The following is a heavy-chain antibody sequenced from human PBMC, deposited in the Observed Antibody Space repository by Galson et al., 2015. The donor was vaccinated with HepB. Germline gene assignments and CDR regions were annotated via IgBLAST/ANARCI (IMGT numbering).Heavy chain of an antibody. D-gene: IGHD2/OR15-2a*01. CDR3: ARDSRLELRLNNYFSYGMDV. J-gene: IGHJ6*02. CDR1: GYTFTSYN. V-gene: IGHV1-3*04. Sequence: SVKVSCKASGYTFTSYNMHWVRQAPGQSLEWMGWINTGNGHTKYSQKFQGRVTITRDTSTGTAYLELKNLRSDDTAVYYCARDSRLELRLNNYFSYGMDVWGQGTAVTVSS. CDR2: INTGNGHT.